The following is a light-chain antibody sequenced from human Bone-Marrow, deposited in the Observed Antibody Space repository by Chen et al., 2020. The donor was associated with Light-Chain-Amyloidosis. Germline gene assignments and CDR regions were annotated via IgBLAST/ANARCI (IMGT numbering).Light chain of an antibody. Sequence: VMTKFPNSLTVSLGERAPINCKSSQSILYSSNNRNYVAWYQQKPGQPPRLLIYWASTRESGVPDRFRGSGSGTDLTLTISSLQAEDVAVYYCQHYYNIPYTFGQGTKLEIK. CDR1: QSILYSSNNRNY. J-gene: IGKJ2*01. CDR2: WAS. CDR3: QHYYNIPYT. V-gene: IGKV4-1*01.